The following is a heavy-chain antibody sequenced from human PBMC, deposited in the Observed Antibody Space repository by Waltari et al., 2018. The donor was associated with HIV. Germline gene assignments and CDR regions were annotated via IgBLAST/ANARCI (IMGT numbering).Heavy chain of an antibody. CDR3: ARGGGPNSTGH. D-gene: IGHD3-16*01. CDR1: GYSFTSYY. Sequence: QVQLMQSGAEVKKPGASVKVSCEASGYSFTSYYIYWVRQAPGQGLEWMGWINPKSGGTNYARRFEGEVSLTRDTSINTVFLEFNRLTLDDTAFYYCARGGGPNSTGHWGQGTLITVSS. CDR2: INPKSGGT. J-gene: IGHJ4*02. V-gene: IGHV1-2*02.